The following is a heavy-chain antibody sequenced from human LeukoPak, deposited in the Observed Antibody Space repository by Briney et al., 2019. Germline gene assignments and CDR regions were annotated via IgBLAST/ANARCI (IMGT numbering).Heavy chain of an antibody. V-gene: IGHV1-69*01. J-gene: IGHJ3*02. Sequence: ASVKVSCKASVGTFSSYAISWVRQAPRLGLEWMGGIIPIFGTANYAQKFQGRVTITADESTNTAYMELSSLRSEDTAVYYCARKYYYDSSGYLNAFDILGQGTMVSVSS. CDR2: IIPIFGTA. CDR1: VGTFSSYA. D-gene: IGHD3-22*01. CDR3: ARKYYYDSSGYLNAFDI.